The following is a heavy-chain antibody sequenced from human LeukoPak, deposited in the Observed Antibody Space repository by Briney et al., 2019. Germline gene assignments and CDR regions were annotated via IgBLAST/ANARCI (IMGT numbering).Heavy chain of an antibody. Sequence: SSETLSLTCTVSGVSISSYYWTWLRQPPGKGLEWIGYIFYRGSTNYNPSLKSRVTISVDTSKNQFSLKLNSVTAADTAVYYCARRGADDYGDYGFDFWGQGTLVTVSS. CDR3: ARRGADDYGDYGFDF. J-gene: IGHJ4*02. D-gene: IGHD4-17*01. CDR1: GVSISSYY. CDR2: IFYRGST. V-gene: IGHV4-59*08.